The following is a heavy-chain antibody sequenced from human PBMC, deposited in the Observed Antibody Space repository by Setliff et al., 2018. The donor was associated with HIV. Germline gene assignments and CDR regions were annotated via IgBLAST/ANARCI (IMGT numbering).Heavy chain of an antibody. CDR3: ARGQPQGGGTYWSAFDI. CDR1: GGPISSGSYY. Sequence: SETLSLTCTVSGGPISSGSYYWSWIRQPAGKGLEWIGRIYTSGSTNYNPSLKSRVTISLDTSKTQFSLKLNSVTAADTAVYYCARGQPQGGGTYWSAFDIWGQGTMVTVSS. V-gene: IGHV4-61*02. D-gene: IGHD1-26*01. CDR2: IYTSGST. J-gene: IGHJ3*02.